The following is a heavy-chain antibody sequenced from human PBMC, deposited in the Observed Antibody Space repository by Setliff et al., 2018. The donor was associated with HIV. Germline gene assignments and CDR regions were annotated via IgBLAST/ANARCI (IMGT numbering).Heavy chain of an antibody. J-gene: IGHJ4*02. V-gene: IGHV4-38-2*02. CDR1: GYSISSGYY. D-gene: IGHD3-10*01. CDR3: ARELLRSWDGSENSYKPYYFDY. Sequence: SETLSLTCSVSGYSISSGYYWGWIRQPPGKGLEWIGSIYQTGSTNYNPSLKSRVTISVDTSKNQFSLKLSSVTAADTAVYYCARELLRSWDGSENSYKPYYFDYWGQGTLVTVSS. CDR2: IYQTGST.